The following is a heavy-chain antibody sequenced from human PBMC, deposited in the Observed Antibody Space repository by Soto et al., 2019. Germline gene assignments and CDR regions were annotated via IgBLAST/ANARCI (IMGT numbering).Heavy chain of an antibody. V-gene: IGHV3-7*05. Sequence: PGGSLRLSCAASGFTFSSYWMSWVRQAPGKGLEWVANIKQDGGAKYYVDSVKGRFTISRDNAKNSLYLQMNSLRAEDTAVYYCAKAIYGGNSDFGYWVQGTLVTVSS. CDR1: GFTFSSYW. CDR2: IKQDGGAK. CDR3: AKAIYGGNSDFGY. D-gene: IGHD4-17*01. J-gene: IGHJ4*02.